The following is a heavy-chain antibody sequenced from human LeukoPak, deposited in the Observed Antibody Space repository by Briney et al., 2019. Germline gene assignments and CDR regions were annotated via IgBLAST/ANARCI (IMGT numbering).Heavy chain of an antibody. Sequence: GGSLRLSCAASGFTFSTYAMSRVRQAPGKGLEWVSSISGTGATTYYADSVKGRFTVSRDNSKNTLYLRMNSLRAEDTAVYYCATDLLSNFYFDYWGQGTLVTVSS. CDR3: ATDLLSNFYFDY. CDR1: GFTFSTYA. CDR2: ISGTGATT. D-gene: IGHD1-7*01. V-gene: IGHV3-23*01. J-gene: IGHJ4*02.